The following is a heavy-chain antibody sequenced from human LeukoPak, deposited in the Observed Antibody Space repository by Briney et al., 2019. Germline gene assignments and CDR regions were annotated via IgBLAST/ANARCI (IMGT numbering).Heavy chain of an antibody. CDR2: IWYDGSNK. J-gene: IGHJ4*02. D-gene: IGHD6-19*01. V-gene: IGHV3-33*01. Sequence: PGRSLRLSCAASGFTFSGYGMHWVRQAPGKGLEWVAVIWYDGSNKYYADSVKGRFTISRDNSKNTLYLQMNSLKTEDTAVYYCTSDWMGVPGSKRMVYCWGQGTLVTVSS. CDR3: TSDWMGVPGSKRMVYC. CDR1: GFTFSGYG.